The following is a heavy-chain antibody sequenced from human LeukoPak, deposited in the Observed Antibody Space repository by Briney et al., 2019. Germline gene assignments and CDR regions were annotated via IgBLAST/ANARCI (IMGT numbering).Heavy chain of an antibody. Sequence: SETLSLTCAVSGGSISRRYWSWIRQPPGKGLEWMANWRYDGSPNYTPSLESRATISLDTSKTQFSLRLTSVTAADTAVYYCVVTQKWLAFDYWGQGILVTVSS. V-gene: IGHV4-59*11. D-gene: IGHD6-19*01. CDR2: WRYDGSP. J-gene: IGHJ4*02. CDR1: GGSISRRY. CDR3: VVTQKWLAFDY.